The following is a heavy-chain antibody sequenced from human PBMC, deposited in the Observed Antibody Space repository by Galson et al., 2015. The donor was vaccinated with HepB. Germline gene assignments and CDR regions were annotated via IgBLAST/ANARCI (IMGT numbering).Heavy chain of an antibody. V-gene: IGHV3-7*03. CDR3: VRDRTYKGGNFFDF. D-gene: IGHD3-10*01. CDR2: IRYDEYEY. CDR1: GFSFSDYW. Sequence: SLRLSCAASGFSFSDYWMSWIRQAPGKRPEWVANIRYDEYEYYYADFVKGRFTISRDNARNSVFHQMSSLRRDDTAIYYCVRDRTYKGGNFFDFWGQGALVTVSS. J-gene: IGHJ4*02.